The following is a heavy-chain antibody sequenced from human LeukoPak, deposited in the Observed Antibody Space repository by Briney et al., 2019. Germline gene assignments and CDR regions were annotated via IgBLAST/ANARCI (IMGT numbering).Heavy chain of an antibody. D-gene: IGHD6-13*01. CDR3: ARLGSFTWFDP. J-gene: IGHJ5*02. CDR2: INHSGST. CDR1: GGSCSGYY. Sequence: SETLSLTCAVYGGSCSGYYWSWIRQPPGKGLEWIGEINHSGSTNYNPSPKSRVTISVDTSKNQFSLKLSSVTAADTAVYYCARLGSFTWFDPWGQGTLVTVSS. V-gene: IGHV4-34*01.